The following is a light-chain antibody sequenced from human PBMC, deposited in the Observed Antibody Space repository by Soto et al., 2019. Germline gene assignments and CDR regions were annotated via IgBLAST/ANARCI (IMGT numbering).Light chain of an antibody. V-gene: IGLV2-14*01. CDR2: AVS. CDR1: STDVGGYDF. Sequence: QSALTQPASVSGSPGQSITISCTGTSTDVGGYDFVSWYQQYPGKAPKLIIYAVSNRPSGVSNRFSGSKSGNTASLTISGLEAEDEDDYYCNSYTSPAGVVFGGGTKLTVL. CDR3: NSYTSPAGVV. J-gene: IGLJ2*01.